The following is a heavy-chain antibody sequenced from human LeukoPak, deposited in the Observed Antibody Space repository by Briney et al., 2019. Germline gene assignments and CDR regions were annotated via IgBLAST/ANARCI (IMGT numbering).Heavy chain of an antibody. CDR2: IIPIFGTP. J-gene: IGHJ5*02. CDR3: ARIMVDDYGDNGLS. D-gene: IGHD4-17*01. CDR1: GGTFSSYA. V-gene: IGHV1-69*05. Sequence: SVKVSCRASGGTFSSYAISWVRQAPGQGLEWMGGIIPIFGTPNYAQKFQGRVTITTDESTSTAYMELSSLRSEDTAVYYCARIMVDDYGDNGLSWGQGTLVTVSS.